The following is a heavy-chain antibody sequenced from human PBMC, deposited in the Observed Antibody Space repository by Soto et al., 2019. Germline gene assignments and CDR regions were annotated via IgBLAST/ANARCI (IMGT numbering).Heavy chain of an antibody. Sequence: QVQLVQSGAEVKKPGASVKFSCKAAGYTFTTYGVSWARQAPGQGREWMGWISAYNGNTNYAQKLQGRVTMTTDTSTSTAYREVRSLSSDEQAVYYCARDLAPRSIEVGRLYCYGMDVWGQGTTVTVSS. CDR3: ARDLAPRSIEVGRLYCYGMDV. J-gene: IGHJ6*02. CDR1: GYTFTTYG. D-gene: IGHD6-19*01. V-gene: IGHV1-18*01. CDR2: ISAYNGNT.